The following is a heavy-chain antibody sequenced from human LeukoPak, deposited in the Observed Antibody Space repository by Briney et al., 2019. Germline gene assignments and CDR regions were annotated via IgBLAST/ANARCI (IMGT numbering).Heavy chain of an antibody. J-gene: IGHJ4*02. Sequence: GGSLRLSCAASGFTFSSYGMHWVRQAPGKGLEWVAVISFDGGYENYGDSVKGRFTTSRDNAKNTLYLQMNSLRVEDTSVYYCAKGPGAYYFDYWGQGTLVTVSS. V-gene: IGHV3-30*18. CDR3: AKGPGAYYFDY. CDR2: ISFDGGYE. CDR1: GFTFSSYG.